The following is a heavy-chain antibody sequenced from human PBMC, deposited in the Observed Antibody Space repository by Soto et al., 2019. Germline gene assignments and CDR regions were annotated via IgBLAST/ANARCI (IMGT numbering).Heavy chain of an antibody. Sequence: WGSLRLSCAASGFTFSSYGMHWVRQAPGKGLEWVAVISYDGSNKYYADSVKGRFTISRDNSKNTLYLQMNSLRAEDTAVYYCANENSSSWYPAYYYYGMDVWGQGTPVTVSS. V-gene: IGHV3-30*18. CDR2: ISYDGSNK. J-gene: IGHJ6*02. D-gene: IGHD6-13*01. CDR3: ANENSSSWYPAYYYYGMDV. CDR1: GFTFSSYG.